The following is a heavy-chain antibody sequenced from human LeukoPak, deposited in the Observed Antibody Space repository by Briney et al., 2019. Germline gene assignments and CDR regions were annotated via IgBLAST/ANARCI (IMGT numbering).Heavy chain of an antibody. CDR3: ARRIVVVVAARWFDP. D-gene: IGHD2-15*01. V-gene: IGHV4-39*01. CDR1: GGSISSSSYY. Sequence: SETLSLTCTVSGGSISSSSYYWGWIRQPPGKGLEWIVSIYYSGSTYYNPSLKSRVTISVDTSKNQFSLKLSSVTAADTAVYYCARRIVVVVAARWFDPWGQGTLVTVSS. CDR2: IYYSGST. J-gene: IGHJ5*02.